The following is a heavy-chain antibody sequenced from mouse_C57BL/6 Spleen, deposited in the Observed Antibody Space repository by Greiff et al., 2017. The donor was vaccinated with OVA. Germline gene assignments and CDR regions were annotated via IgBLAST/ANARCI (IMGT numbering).Heavy chain of an antibody. CDR3: ARLGSSWYFDV. J-gene: IGHJ1*03. Sequence: VQLQESGAELVKPGASVKISCKASGYAFSSYWMNWVKQRPGKGLEWIGQIYPGDGDTNYNGKFKGKATLTADKSSSTAYMQLSSLTSEDSAVYFCARLGSSWYFDVWGTGTTVTVSS. CDR1: GYAFSSYW. V-gene: IGHV1-80*01. CDR2: IYPGDGDT. D-gene: IGHD1-1*01.